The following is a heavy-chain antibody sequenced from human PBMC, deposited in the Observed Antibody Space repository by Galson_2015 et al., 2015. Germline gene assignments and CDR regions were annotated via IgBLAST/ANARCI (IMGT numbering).Heavy chain of an antibody. CDR1: GFTFSSYS. D-gene: IGHD1-26*01. CDR2: ISRSSSYI. V-gene: IGHV3-21*01. CDR3: AKRGWSYRSGFDY. Sequence: SLRLSCAASGFTFSSYSMNWVRQAPGKGLEWVSSISRSSSYIYYADSVKGRFTISRDNAKNSLYLQMNSLRAEDTAVYYCAKRGWSYRSGFDYWGQGTLVTVSS. J-gene: IGHJ4*02.